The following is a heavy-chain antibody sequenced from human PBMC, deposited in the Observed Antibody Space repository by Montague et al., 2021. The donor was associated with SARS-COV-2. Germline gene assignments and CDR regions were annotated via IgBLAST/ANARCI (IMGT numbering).Heavy chain of an antibody. CDR2: IYYSGST. Sequence: SETLSLTCTVSGGSLSSYYWSWIRQPPRKGLEWIGYIYYSGSTNYNPSLKSRVTISVDTSKNQFSLNLSSVTAADTAVYYCARHSGGSEVAGLDYWGQGILVTVSS. D-gene: IGHD6-19*01. V-gene: IGHV4-59*08. CDR3: ARHSGGSEVAGLDY. CDR1: GGSLSSYY. J-gene: IGHJ4*02.